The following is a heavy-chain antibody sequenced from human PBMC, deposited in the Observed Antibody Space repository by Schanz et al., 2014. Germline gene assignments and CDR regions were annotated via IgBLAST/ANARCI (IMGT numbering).Heavy chain of an antibody. V-gene: IGHV3-74*02. D-gene: IGHD4-17*01. CDR3: ARKMKLGVYGGKGHDSLDI. J-gene: IGHJ3*02. CDR1: GFTFENYA. Sequence: EVQLVESGGGVVRPGGSLRLSCAASGFTFENYALTWVRQVPGKGLVWVARINSVGSNTDYADSVTGRFTISRDNAKNTLYLQMNTLRAEDTAVYYCARKMKLGVYGGKGHDSLDIWGQGTMVTVSS. CDR2: INSVGSNT.